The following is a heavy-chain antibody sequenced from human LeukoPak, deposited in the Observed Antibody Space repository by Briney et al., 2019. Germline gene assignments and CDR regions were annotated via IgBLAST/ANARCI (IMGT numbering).Heavy chain of an antibody. CDR3: ARDQHCSGGSCYYGYYYYYGMDV. CDR1: GYTFTIYG. CDR2: ISAYNGNT. Sequence: ASVKVSCKASGYTFTIYGISWVRQAPGQGLEWMGWISAYNGNTNYAQKLQGRVTMTTDTSTSTAYMELRSLRSDDTAVYYCARDQHCSGGSCYYGYYYYYGMDVWGKGTTVTVSS. V-gene: IGHV1-18*04. D-gene: IGHD2-15*01. J-gene: IGHJ6*04.